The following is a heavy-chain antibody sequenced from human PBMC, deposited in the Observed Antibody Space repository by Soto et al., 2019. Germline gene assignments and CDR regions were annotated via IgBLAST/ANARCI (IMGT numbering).Heavy chain of an antibody. CDR1: GFTFSSYD. Sequence: GGSLRLSCAASGFTFSSYDMHWVRQATGKGLEWVSAIGTAGDTYYPGSVKGRFTISRENAKNSLYLQMNSLRAGDTAVYYCAIVPQLYYYMDVWGKGTTVTVSS. CDR3: AIVPQLYYYMDV. CDR2: IGTAGDT. V-gene: IGHV3-13*01. J-gene: IGHJ6*03. D-gene: IGHD1-1*01.